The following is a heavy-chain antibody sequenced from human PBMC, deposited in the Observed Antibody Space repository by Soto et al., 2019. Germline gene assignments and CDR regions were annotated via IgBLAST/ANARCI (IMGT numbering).Heavy chain of an antibody. CDR1: GFSFSNYW. Sequence: EVQLVESGGGLVQPGGSLRLSCVASGFSFSNYWMSWVRQAPGKGLEWVANIKEDGSKKYYVDSVKGRFTISRDNAKNSQYLQMNSLRAEDTAVYYCARFFNGDYRYFQYWGQGTLVTVSS. J-gene: IGHJ1*01. CDR2: IKEDGSKK. CDR3: ARFFNGDYRYFQY. D-gene: IGHD4-17*01. V-gene: IGHV3-7*03.